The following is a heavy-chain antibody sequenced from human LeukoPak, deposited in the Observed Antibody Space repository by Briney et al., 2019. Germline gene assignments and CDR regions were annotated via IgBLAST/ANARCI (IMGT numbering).Heavy chain of an antibody. Sequence: LPGGSLRLSCAASGFTFSSYGMHWVRQAPGKGLEWVAFIRYDGSNKYYADSVKGRFTISRANSKNTLYLQMNSLRAEDTAVYYCAKASYSSSSGRYYYYYMDVWGKGTTVTVSS. CDR3: AKASYSSSSGRYYYYYMDV. V-gene: IGHV3-30*02. D-gene: IGHD6-13*01. CDR2: IRYDGSNK. J-gene: IGHJ6*03. CDR1: GFTFSSYG.